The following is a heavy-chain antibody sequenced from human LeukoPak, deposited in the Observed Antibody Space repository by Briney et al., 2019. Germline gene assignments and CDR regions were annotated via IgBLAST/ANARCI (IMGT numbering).Heavy chain of an antibody. Sequence: PGCSLPLSCLASGFIYSRYSMNWVRQAPAKGREGVSVIYSGGSTYYADSVKGRFTITRDNSKNTLYLQMNSLRGEDTAVYYCARDRGSGYAPDSSAFDIWGQGTTVTVSS. J-gene: IGHJ3*02. CDR3: ARDRGSGYAPDSSAFDI. V-gene: IGHV3-66*01. CDR1: GFIYSRYS. CDR2: IYSGGST. D-gene: IGHD5-12*01.